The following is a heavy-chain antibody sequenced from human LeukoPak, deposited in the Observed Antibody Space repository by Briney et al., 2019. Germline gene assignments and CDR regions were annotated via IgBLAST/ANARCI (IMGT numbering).Heavy chain of an antibody. CDR3: ARTQTGDANWYFDL. V-gene: IGHV1-69*05. CDR1: GYAFTSYG. Sequence: SVKVSCKASGYAFTSYGISWVRQAPGQGLEWMGGIIPIFGTANYAQKFQGRVTITTDESTSTAYMELSSLRSEDTAVYYCARTQTGDANWYFDLWGRGTLATVSS. J-gene: IGHJ2*01. CDR2: IIPIFGTA. D-gene: IGHD7-27*01.